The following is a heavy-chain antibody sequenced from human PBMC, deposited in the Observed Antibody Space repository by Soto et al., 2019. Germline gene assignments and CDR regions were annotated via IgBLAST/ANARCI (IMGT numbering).Heavy chain of an antibody. CDR1: GGTFSSYA. CDR3: ARLYSGYGRAYYYYGMDV. J-gene: IGHJ6*02. V-gene: IGHV1-69*13. Sequence: ASVKVSCKVSGGTFSSYAISWVRQAPGPGLEWLGGIIPMFGTANYAQKFQGRDTITADESPSTAYMELSSLRSEDTAVYYCARLYSGYGRAYYYYGMDVWGQGTTVTVSS. CDR2: IIPMFGTA. D-gene: IGHD5-12*01.